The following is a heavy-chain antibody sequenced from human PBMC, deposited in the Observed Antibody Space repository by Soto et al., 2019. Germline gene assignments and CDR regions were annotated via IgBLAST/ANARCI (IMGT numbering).Heavy chain of an antibody. J-gene: IGHJ6*02. Sequence: QVQLVQSGAEVKKPGASVKVSCKASGYTFTSYGISWVRQAPGQGLEWMGWISAYNGNTNYAQKLQGRVTMTTDTSTGTGYMELRSLRSDDTAVHYCARSTYDSSGYYYGMDVWGQGTTVTASS. CDR2: ISAYNGNT. V-gene: IGHV1-18*01. D-gene: IGHD3-22*01. CDR1: GYTFTSYG. CDR3: ARSTYDSSGYYYGMDV.